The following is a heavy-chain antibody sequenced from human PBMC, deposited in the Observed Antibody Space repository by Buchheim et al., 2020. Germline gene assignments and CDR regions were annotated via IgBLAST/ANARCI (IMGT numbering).Heavy chain of an antibody. J-gene: IGHJ4*02. CDR2: ISSSGSTI. CDR3: ARDRQRGPVVQVDY. D-gene: IGHD3-22*01. V-gene: IGHV3-48*03. CDR1: GFTFSSYE. Sequence: EVQLVESGGGLVQPGGSLRLSCAASGFTFSSYEMNWVRQAPGKGLEWVSYISSSGSTIYSADSVKGRFTISRDNAKNSLYLQMNSLRAEDTAVYYCARDRQRGPVVQVDYWGQGTL.